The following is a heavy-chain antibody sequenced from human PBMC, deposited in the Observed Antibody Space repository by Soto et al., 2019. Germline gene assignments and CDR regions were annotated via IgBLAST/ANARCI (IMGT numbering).Heavy chain of an antibody. CDR3: ARVKGSGRRYYYYGMDV. D-gene: IGHD3-10*01. Sequence: ASVKVSCKASGYTFTSYDINWVRQATGQGLEWMGWMNPNSGNTGYAQKFQGRVTMTRNTSISTAYMELSSLRSEDTAVYYCARVKGSGRRYYYYGMDVWGQGTTVTGS. J-gene: IGHJ6*02. V-gene: IGHV1-8*01. CDR1: GYTFTSYD. CDR2: MNPNSGNT.